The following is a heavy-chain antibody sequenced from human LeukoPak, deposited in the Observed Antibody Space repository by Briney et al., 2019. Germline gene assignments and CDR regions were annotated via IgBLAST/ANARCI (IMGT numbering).Heavy chain of an antibody. CDR1: GGSISRGDYY. CDR2: IYYSGST. J-gene: IGHJ4*02. V-gene: IGHV4-30-4*01. Sequence: PSETLSLTCTVSGGSISRGDYYWNWIRQPPGKGLEWTGYIYYSGSTYYSPSLKSRLIISVDTSKNQFSLELGSVTAADTAVYYCAAGRYDSSGYALDYWGQGTLVTGSS. D-gene: IGHD3-22*01. CDR3: AAGRYDSSGYALDY.